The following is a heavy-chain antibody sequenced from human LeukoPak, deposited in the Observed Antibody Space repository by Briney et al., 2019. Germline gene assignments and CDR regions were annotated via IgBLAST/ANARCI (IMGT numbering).Heavy chain of an antibody. J-gene: IGHJ4*02. CDR1: GFTFSSYA. CDR2: ISYDGSNK. Sequence: GRPLRLSCAASGFTFSSYAMHWVRQAPGKGLEWVAVISYDGSNKYYADSVKGRFTISRDNSKNTLYLQMNSLRAEDTAVYYCARVLYDYWGQGTLVTVSS. V-gene: IGHV3-30-3*01. CDR3: ARVLYDY.